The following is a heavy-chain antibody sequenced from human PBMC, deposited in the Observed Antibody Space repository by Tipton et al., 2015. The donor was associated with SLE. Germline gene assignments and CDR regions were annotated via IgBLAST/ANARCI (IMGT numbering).Heavy chain of an antibody. V-gene: IGHV3-48*03. Sequence: SLRLSCAASGFTFSSYEMNWVRQAPGKGLEWVSYISSSGSTIYYADSVKGRFTISRDNAKNSLYLQMNSLRAEDTAVYYCARLGQLAAFDYWGQGTLVTVSS. D-gene: IGHD6-6*01. CDR2: ISSSGSTI. J-gene: IGHJ4*02. CDR3: ARLGQLAAFDY. CDR1: GFTFSSYE.